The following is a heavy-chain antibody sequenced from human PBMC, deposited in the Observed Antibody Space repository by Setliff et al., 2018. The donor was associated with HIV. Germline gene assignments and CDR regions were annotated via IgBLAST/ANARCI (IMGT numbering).Heavy chain of an antibody. CDR1: GGSFSDNY. Sequence: SETLSLTCAVYGGSFSDNYWSWIRQSPGKGLEWIGEINHSGRTKYSPSLRSRVSISVDTSKTQFSLKLSSVTAADTALYYCARQFGGYDEIDYWGQGTLVTVSS. J-gene: IGHJ4*02. D-gene: IGHD5-12*01. V-gene: IGHV4-34*01. CDR3: ARQFGGYDEIDY. CDR2: INHSGRT.